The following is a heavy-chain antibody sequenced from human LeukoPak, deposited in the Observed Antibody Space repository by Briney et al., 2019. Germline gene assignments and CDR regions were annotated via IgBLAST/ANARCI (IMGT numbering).Heavy chain of an antibody. CDR1: GYTFTGYY. Sequence: GASVKVSCKASGYTFTGYYMHWVRQAPGQGLEWMGWINLNSGGTNYAQKFQGRVTMTRDTSISTAYMELSRLRSDDTAVYYCARFVVVVAAPGGFDYWGQGTLVTVSS. V-gene: IGHV1-2*02. CDR3: ARFVVVVAAPGGFDY. J-gene: IGHJ4*02. CDR2: INLNSGGT. D-gene: IGHD2-15*01.